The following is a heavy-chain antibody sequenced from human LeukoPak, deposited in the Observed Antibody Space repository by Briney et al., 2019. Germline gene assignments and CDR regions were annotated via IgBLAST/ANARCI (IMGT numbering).Heavy chain of an antibody. CDR2: ISGSGGST. J-gene: IGHJ5*02. V-gene: IGHV3-23*01. CDR1: GFTFSSYA. D-gene: IGHD3-9*01. Sequence: GGSLRLSCAASGFTFSSYAMSWVRQAPGKGLEWVSAISGSGGSTYYADSVKGRFTISRDNSKNTLYLQMNSLRAEDTAVYYCANSHLYYDISNWFDPWGQGTLVTVSS. CDR3: ANSHLYYDISNWFDP.